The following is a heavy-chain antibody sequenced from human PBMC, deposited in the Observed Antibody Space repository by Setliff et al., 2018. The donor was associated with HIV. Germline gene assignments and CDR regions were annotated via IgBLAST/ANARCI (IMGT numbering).Heavy chain of an antibody. CDR2: ISSSGTTI. D-gene: IGHD3-22*01. CDR1: GFTFSNYE. V-gene: IGHV3-48*03. J-gene: IGHJ4*02. Sequence: PGGSLRLSCAASGFTFSNYEMNWVRQAPGKGLEWVSYISSSGTTIYYADSVKGRFTISRDNAKNSLYLQMNSLRAEGTALYYCAKAIYYYDSSGYFPLEYWGQGTLVTVSS. CDR3: AKAIYYYDSSGYFPLEY.